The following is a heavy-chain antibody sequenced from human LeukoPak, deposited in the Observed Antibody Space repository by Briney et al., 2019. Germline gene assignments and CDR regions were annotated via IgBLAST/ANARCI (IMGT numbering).Heavy chain of an antibody. D-gene: IGHD1-26*01. CDR2: IYPGDSDT. CDR1: GYSITSNW. J-gene: IGHJ4*02. Sequence: GESLKISCKGSGYSITSNWIAWVRQMPGKGLEWMGIIYPGDSDTRYSPSFQGQVTISADKSISTAYLQWSSLKASDTAMYYCARQSVGATTHFDYRGQGTLVTVSS. V-gene: IGHV5-51*01. CDR3: ARQSVGATTHFDY.